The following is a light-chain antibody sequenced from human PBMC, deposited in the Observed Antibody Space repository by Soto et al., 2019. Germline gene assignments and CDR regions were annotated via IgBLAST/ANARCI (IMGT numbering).Light chain of an antibody. CDR3: QQYNSYRT. V-gene: IGKV1-16*01. CDR1: QSISNY. J-gene: IGKJ1*01. CDR2: DAS. Sequence: DIQMTQSPSSLSASVGDRVTITCRASQSISNYLNWYQQKPGKAPKLLIYDASTLQSGVPSRFRGSGSGTDFTLTISSLQPDDFATYFCQQYNSYRTFGQGTKVDIK.